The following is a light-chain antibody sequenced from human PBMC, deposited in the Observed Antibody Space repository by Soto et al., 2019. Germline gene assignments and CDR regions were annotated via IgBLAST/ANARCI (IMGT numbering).Light chain of an antibody. CDR2: DAS. CDR1: QSLNSL. Sequence: DIHMTQSPSTLSASVGDRVTITCRASQSLNSLLAWYQQKPGRAPKVLIYDASTLESGVPSRFSGSGSGTEFTLTISSLQTADFATYYCQQYNSYSSWTFGQGTKVDIK. J-gene: IGKJ1*01. CDR3: QQYNSYSSWT. V-gene: IGKV1-5*01.